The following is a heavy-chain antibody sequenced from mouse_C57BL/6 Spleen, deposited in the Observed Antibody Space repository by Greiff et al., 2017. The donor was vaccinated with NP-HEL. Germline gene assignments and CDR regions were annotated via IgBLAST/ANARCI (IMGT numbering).Heavy chain of an antibody. D-gene: IGHD2-4*01. CDR3: ARKRTCDYDEYFDV. J-gene: IGHJ1*03. Sequence: QVQLQQSGAELVKPGASVKISCKASGYAFSSYWMNWVKQRTGKGLEWIGQIYPGDGDTNYNGKFKGKATLTADKSSSTAYMQLSSLTSEDSAVYFCARKRTCDYDEYFDVWGTGTTVTVSS. V-gene: IGHV1-80*01. CDR1: GYAFSSYW. CDR2: IYPGDGDT.